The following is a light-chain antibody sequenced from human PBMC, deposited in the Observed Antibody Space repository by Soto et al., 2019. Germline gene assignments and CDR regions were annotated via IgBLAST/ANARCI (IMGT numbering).Light chain of an antibody. CDR1: SSDVGGYNS. Sequence: QSALTQPASVSGSPGQSITISCTGTSSDVGGYNSVCWHQQHPGKAPKLMIYEVSNRPSGVSDRFSASKSGNTASLTISGLLADDEADYYCSSFTRSNTWVFGGGNKVTVL. CDR3: SSFTRSNTWV. CDR2: EVS. J-gene: IGLJ3*02. V-gene: IGLV2-14*01.